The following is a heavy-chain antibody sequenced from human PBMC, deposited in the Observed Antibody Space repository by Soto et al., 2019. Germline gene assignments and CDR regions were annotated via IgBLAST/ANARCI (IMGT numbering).Heavy chain of an antibody. CDR2: IIPILVIT. D-gene: IGHD2-21*02. J-gene: IGHJ4*02. CDR1: GGTFSSYS. Sequence: AASVKVSCKAPGGTFSSYSITWVRQAPGQGLEWMGRIIPILVITNYAQNFQGRVTITADKFASTAYMELSSLRSEDTAVYYCARGPVVVTAIYFDYWGQGTQVTVSS. CDR3: ARGPVVVTAIYFDY. V-gene: IGHV1-69*02.